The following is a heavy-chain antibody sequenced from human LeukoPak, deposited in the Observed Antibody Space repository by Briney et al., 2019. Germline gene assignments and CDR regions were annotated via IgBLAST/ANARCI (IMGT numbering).Heavy chain of an antibody. V-gene: IGHV3-30*02. Sequence: GGSLRLSCAASGFTFSNYGMHWVRQVPGKGLEWVAFIRFDGSNKYYADSVKGRFTISRDNAKNSLYLQMNSLRAEDTALYYCAKDPSSGPSGPDYWGQGTLVTVSS. CDR2: IRFDGSNK. CDR3: AKDPSSGPSGPDY. CDR1: GFTFSNYG. D-gene: IGHD3-10*01. J-gene: IGHJ4*02.